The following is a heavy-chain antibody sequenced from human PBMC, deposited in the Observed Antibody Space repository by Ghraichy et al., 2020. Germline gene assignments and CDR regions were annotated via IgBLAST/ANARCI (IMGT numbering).Heavy chain of an antibody. CDR1: GGSISSSSYY. V-gene: IGHV4-39*01. CDR2: IYYSGST. J-gene: IGHJ4*02. D-gene: IGHD2-15*01. Sequence: SETSLTCTVSGGSISSSSYYWGWIRQPPGKGLEWIGSIYYSGSTYYNPSLKSRVTISVDTSKNQFSLKLSSVTAADTAVYYCANVVPFDYWGQGTLVTVSS. CDR3: ANVVPFDY.